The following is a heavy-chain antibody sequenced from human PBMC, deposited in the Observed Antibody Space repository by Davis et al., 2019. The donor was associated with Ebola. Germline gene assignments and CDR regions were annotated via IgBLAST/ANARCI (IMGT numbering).Heavy chain of an antibody. J-gene: IGHJ4*02. CDR3: ARVRVYDFWSGYFDY. CDR2: ISSSSSTI. V-gene: IGHV3-48*04. D-gene: IGHD3-3*01. Sequence: GGSLRLSCTASEFTFGDYAMSWFRQAPGKGLEWVSYISSSSSTIYYADSVKGRFTVSRDNAKNTLYLQMNSLRAEDTAVYYCARVRVYDFWSGYFDYWGQGTLVTVSS. CDR1: EFTFGDYA.